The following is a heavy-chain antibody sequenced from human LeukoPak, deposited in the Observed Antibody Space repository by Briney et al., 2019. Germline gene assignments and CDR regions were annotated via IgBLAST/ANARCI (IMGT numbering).Heavy chain of an antibody. CDR2: IYYSGST. J-gene: IGHJ6*03. CDR1: GGSVSSGSYY. Sequence: SETLSLTCTVSGGSVSSGSYYWSWIRQPPGKGLEWIGYIYYSGSTKYNPSLKSRVTISIDTSKNQFSLKLSSVTAADTAMYCCAGVVGGSYSMDVWGQGTTATVSS. CDR3: AGVVGGSYSMDV. D-gene: IGHD1-26*01. V-gene: IGHV4-61*01.